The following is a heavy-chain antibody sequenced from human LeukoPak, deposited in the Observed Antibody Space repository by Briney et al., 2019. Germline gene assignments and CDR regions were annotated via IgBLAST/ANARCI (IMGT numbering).Heavy chain of an antibody. CDR2: IYYSGST. D-gene: IGHD1-26*01. J-gene: IGHJ5*02. V-gene: IGHV4-39*07. CDR1: GGSISSSSYY. CDR3: ARALGYSGTSYRGWFDL. Sequence: SETLSLTCTVSGGSISSSSYYWGWIRQPPGKGLEWIGSIYYSGSTYYNPSLKSRVTISVDTSKNQFSLKLSSVTAADTAVYYCARALGYSGTSYRGWFDLWGQGTLVTVSS.